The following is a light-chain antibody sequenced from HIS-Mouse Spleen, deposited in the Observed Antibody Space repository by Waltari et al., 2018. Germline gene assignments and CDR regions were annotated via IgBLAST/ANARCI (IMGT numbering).Light chain of an antibody. CDR2: DVS. Sequence: QSALTQPRSVSGSPGQPVTISCTGTSSDGGGFNYFSWYQQHPGKAPKRMIYDVSKRPSGVPDRFSGSKSGNTASLTISGLQAEDEADYYCCSYAGSYTLVFGGGTKLTVL. J-gene: IGLJ2*01. V-gene: IGLV2-11*01. CDR1: SSDGGGFNY. CDR3: CSYAGSYTLV.